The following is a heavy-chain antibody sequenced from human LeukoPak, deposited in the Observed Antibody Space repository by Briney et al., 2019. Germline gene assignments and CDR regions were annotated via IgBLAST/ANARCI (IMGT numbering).Heavy chain of an antibody. CDR1: GFIVSSNY. V-gene: IGHV3-53*01. CDR2: IYSGEST. D-gene: IGHD6-13*01. CDR3: ARVRRQPPGYFDY. Sequence: GGSLRLSCAASGFIVSSNYMSWVRQAPGKGLEWVSVIYSGESTYYADSVKGRFTISRDNSKNTVYLQTNSLRAEDTALYYCARVRRQPPGYFDYWGQGTLVTVSS. J-gene: IGHJ4*02.